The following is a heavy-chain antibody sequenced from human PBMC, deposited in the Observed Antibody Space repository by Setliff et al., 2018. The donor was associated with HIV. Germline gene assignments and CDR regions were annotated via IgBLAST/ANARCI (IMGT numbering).Heavy chain of an antibody. CDR3: ALLNHIVVVTALLPGDY. CDR2: ISAYNGNT. V-gene: IGHV1-18*01. D-gene: IGHD2-21*02. CDR1: GYTFTSYG. J-gene: IGHJ4*02. Sequence: ASVKVSCKASGYTFTSYGISWVRQAPGQGLEWMGWISAYNGNTNYAQKLQGRVTMTRDTSMNTAYMELSRLRSDDTAVYYCALLNHIVVVTALLPGDYWGQGQWSPSPQ.